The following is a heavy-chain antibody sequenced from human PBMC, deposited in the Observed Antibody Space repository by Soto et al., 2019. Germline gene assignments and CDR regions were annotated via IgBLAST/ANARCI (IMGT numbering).Heavy chain of an antibody. V-gene: IGHV3-53*01. Sequence: GGSLRLSCAASGFTVTSNYMTWVRQAPGKGLEWVSVIYRSGATYYPDSVRGRFTASRDYSHNTLYLQMDSLRVEDTAVYYCARDSGMIRGSYGVDVWGQGTTLTVSS. CDR2: IYRSGAT. CDR1: GFTVTSNY. CDR3: ARDSGMIRGSYGVDV. D-gene: IGHD3-10*01. J-gene: IGHJ6*02.